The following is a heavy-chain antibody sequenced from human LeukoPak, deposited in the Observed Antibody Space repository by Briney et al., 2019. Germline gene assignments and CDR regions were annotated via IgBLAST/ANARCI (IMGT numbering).Heavy chain of an antibody. CDR2: ITPDGSGT. V-gene: IGHV3-74*01. J-gene: IGHJ3*02. CDR1: GFIFSTYW. Sequence: GGSLRLSCTASGFIFSTYWMTWVRQAPGKGLEWVSRITPDGSGTDYADSVKGRFTISRDNAKNSLYLQMNSLGAEDTALYYCAKDTYRSSWYGAFHIWGQGTMVTVSS. CDR3: AKDTYRSSWYGAFHI. D-gene: IGHD6-13*01.